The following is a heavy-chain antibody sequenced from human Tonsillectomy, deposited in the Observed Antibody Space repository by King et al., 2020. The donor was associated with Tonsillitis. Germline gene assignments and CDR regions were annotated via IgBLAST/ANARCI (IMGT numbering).Heavy chain of an antibody. J-gene: IGHJ3*01. Sequence: VQLVESGGGLVQPGGSLRLSCAASGFTFSSYAMSWVRQAPGKGLEWVSAISGSGDKTYYADSVKGRFTISRDNSKNTLYLQMNSLRAEDTAVYYCAKDLGGREVTPQTTWGQGTMVTVSS. CDR1: GFTFSSYA. V-gene: IGHV3-23*04. CDR2: ISGSGDKT. CDR3: AKDLGGREVTPQTT. D-gene: IGHD2-21*02.